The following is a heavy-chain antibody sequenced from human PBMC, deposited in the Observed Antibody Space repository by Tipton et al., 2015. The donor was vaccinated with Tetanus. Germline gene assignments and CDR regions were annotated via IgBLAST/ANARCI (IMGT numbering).Heavy chain of an antibody. V-gene: IGHV3-33*01. J-gene: IGHJ4*02. CDR2: SWYDGTDK. D-gene: IGHD2-15*01. CDR3: AREADCSGGSCFSGDFDN. CDR1: GFIFSSYG. Sequence: SLSLSCAASGFIFSSYGIHWVRQAPGKGLEWVAVSWYDGTDKYYADSVKGRFTISRDNSKNTLYLQMNSLRAEDTAVYYCAREADCSGGSCFSGDFDNWGRGTQVTVSS.